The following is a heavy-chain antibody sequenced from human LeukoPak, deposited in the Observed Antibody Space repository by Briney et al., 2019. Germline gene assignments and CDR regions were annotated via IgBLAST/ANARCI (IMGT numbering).Heavy chain of an antibody. CDR1: GFTFSNAW. CDR2: IKSKTDGGTT. Sequence: PGGSLRLSCAASGFTFSNAWMSWVRQAPGKGLEWVGRIKSKTDGGTTDYAAPVKGRFTISRDDSKNTLYLQMNSLRAEDTAVYYCARERKYDSNFDYWGQGTLVTVSS. CDR3: ARERKYDSNFDY. J-gene: IGHJ4*02. D-gene: IGHD1-1*01. V-gene: IGHV3-15*05.